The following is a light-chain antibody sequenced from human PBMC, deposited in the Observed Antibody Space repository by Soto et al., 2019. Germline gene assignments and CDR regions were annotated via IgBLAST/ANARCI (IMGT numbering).Light chain of an antibody. CDR1: QSIGDT. Sequence: EIVMTQSPATVSVSPLVIATLALTASQSIGDTLAWYQQKPGQAPRLLIYGASTRATGIPARFSGSGSGTDFTLTISSLQPEDFAVYYCQEDYDLPITFGQGTRLEIK. J-gene: IGKJ5*01. CDR2: GAS. V-gene: IGKV3D-15*01. CDR3: QEDYDLPIT.